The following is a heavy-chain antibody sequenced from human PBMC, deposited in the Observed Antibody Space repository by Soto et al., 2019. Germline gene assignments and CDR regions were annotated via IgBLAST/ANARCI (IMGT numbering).Heavy chain of an antibody. CDR3: ARAISLIMAAPDY. CDR1: VSPFRNYA. CDR2: VSRYNGNA. D-gene: IGHD3-3*01. Sequence: GASVKVPGKTSVSPFRNYASIWVRLATGQGLGWMAWVSRYNGNANYTEKFQGRVSMTTDTSKTTVYMELTTLTSDDTGIYYCARAISLIMAAPDYWGQGTLVTVSS. J-gene: IGHJ4*02. V-gene: IGHV1-18*04.